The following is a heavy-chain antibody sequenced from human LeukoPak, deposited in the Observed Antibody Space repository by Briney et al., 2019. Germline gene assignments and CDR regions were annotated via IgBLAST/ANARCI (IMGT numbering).Heavy chain of an antibody. J-gene: IGHJ5*02. CDR1: GFIFSSYG. Sequence: GGSLRLSCAASGFIFSSYGMHWVRQAPGKGLEWVAFIRNDGSNKYYADSVKGRFTISRDNSKNTLYLQMNSLRAEDTAVYYCARAGYSSSWYEKNWFDPWGQGTLVTVSS. D-gene: IGHD6-13*01. V-gene: IGHV3-30*02. CDR3: ARAGYSSSWYEKNWFDP. CDR2: IRNDGSNK.